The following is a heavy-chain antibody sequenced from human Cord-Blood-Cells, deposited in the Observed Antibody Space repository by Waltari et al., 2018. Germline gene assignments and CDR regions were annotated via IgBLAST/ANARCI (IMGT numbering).Heavy chain of an antibody. V-gene: IGHV1-3*01. D-gene: IGHD3-3*01. CDR1: GYTFTSYA. CDR3: ARLRITIFGVVIMRSYYYYGMDV. J-gene: IGHJ6*02. Sequence: QVQLVQSGAEVKKPGASVKVSCKASGYTFTSYAMHWVRQAPGQRIEWMGWINAGNGNTKYSQKFQGRVTITRDTSASTAYMELSSLRSEDTAVYYCARLRITIFGVVIMRSYYYYGMDVWGQGTTVTVSS. CDR2: INAGNGNT.